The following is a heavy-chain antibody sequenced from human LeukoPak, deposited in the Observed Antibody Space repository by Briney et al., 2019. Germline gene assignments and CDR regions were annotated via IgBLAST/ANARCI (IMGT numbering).Heavy chain of an antibody. CDR3: ERGEMATARYNWFDP. J-gene: IGHJ5*02. CDR1: GGTFSSYA. Sequence: SVKVSCKASGGTFSSYAISWVRQAPGQGLEWMGRIIPIFGTANYAQKFQGRVTITTDESTSTAYMELSSLRSGDTAVYYCERGEMATARYNWFDPWGQGTLVTVSS. D-gene: IGHD5-24*01. CDR2: IIPIFGTA. V-gene: IGHV1-69*05.